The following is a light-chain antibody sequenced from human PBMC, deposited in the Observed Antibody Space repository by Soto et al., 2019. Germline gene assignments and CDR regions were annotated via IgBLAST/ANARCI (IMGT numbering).Light chain of an antibody. CDR1: SSNIGAGYD. CDR2: GNS. CDR3: QSYDSSLSGAV. V-gene: IGLV1-40*01. Sequence: QTVVTQPPSVSGAPGQRVTISCTGSSSNIGAGYDVHWYQQLPGTAPKLLIYGNSNRPSGVPDRFSGSNSGTSASLAITGLQAEDGADYYCQSYDSSLSGAVFGGGTQLTVL. J-gene: IGLJ7*01.